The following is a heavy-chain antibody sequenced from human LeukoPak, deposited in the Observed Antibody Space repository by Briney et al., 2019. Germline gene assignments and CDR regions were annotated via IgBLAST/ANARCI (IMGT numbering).Heavy chain of an antibody. J-gene: IGHJ6*03. V-gene: IGHV4-39*07. D-gene: IGHD1-26*01. Sequence: SETLSLTCTVSGGSISRSTYYWGWIRQPPGKGLEWIGSIFYPGSTYYNPSLKSRVTISVDTSENQLSLKLSSVTAADTAVYYCARETGELLGGLDYYYYMDVWGKGTTVTVSS. CDR3: ARETGELLGGLDYYYYMDV. CDR1: GGSISRSTYY. CDR2: IFYPGST.